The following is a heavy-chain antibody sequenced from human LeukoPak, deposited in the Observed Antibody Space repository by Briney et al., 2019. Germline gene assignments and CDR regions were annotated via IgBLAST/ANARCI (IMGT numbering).Heavy chain of an antibody. J-gene: IGHJ4*02. Sequence: SQTLSLTCTVSGGSISSGGYYWSWIRQHPGKGLEWIGYIYYSGSTYYNPSLKSRVTISVDTSKNQFPLKLSSVTAADTAVYYCARYMVRGVITPFDYWGQGTLVTVSS. CDR2: IYYSGST. D-gene: IGHD3-10*01. V-gene: IGHV4-31*03. CDR1: GGSISSGGYY. CDR3: ARYMVRGVITPFDY.